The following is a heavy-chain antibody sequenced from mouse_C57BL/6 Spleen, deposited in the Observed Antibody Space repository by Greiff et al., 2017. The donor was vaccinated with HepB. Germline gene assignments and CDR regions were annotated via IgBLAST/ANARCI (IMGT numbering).Heavy chain of an antibody. D-gene: IGHD2-4*01. CDR3: ARRDYDGASYAMDY. CDR1: GFTFSDYG. V-gene: IGHV5-17*01. Sequence: EVRLVESGGGLVKPGGSLKLSCAASGFTFSDYGMHWVRQAPEKGLEWVAYISSGSSTIYSADTVKGRFTISRDNAKNTLFLQMTSLRSEDTAMYYCARRDYDGASYAMDYWGQGTSVTVSS. J-gene: IGHJ4*01. CDR2: ISSGSSTI.